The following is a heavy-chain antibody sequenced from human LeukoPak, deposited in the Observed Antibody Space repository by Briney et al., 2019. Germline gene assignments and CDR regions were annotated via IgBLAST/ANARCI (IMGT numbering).Heavy chain of an antibody. CDR2: IYYSGST. Sequence: PSETLSLTCTVSGGSISSGGYYWGWIRQHPGKGLEWIGYIYYSGSTYYNPSLKSRVTISVDTSKNQFSLKLSSVTAADTAVYYCARSQVTLVINWGQGTLVTVSS. CDR3: ARSQVTLVIN. CDR1: GGSISSGGYY. V-gene: IGHV4-31*03. D-gene: IGHD3-9*01. J-gene: IGHJ4*02.